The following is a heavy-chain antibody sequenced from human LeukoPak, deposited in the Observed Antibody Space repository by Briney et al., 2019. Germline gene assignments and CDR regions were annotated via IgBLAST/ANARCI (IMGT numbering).Heavy chain of an antibody. D-gene: IGHD6-19*01. CDR2: FDPEDGET. Sequence: ASVKVSCKVSGYTLTELSMHWVRQAPGKGLEWMGGFDPEDGETIYAQKFQGRVTMTEDTSTDAAYMELSSLRSEDTAVYCCATAPRGAVAADYWGQGTLVTVSS. CDR1: GYTLTELS. CDR3: ATAPRGAVAADY. V-gene: IGHV1-24*01. J-gene: IGHJ4*02.